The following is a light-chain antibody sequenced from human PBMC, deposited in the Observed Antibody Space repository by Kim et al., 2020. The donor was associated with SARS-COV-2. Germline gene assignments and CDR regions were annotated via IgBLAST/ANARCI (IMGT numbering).Light chain of an antibody. Sequence: SYELTQPPSVSVSPGQTASITCSGDKLEDKYVCWYQQRAGQSPVFLIYQDNKWPSGIPERFSGSNSGNTATLTISETQAMDEADYYCQTWDSSSVIFGGGTQLTVL. CDR3: QTWDSSSVI. CDR2: QDN. V-gene: IGLV3-1*01. CDR1: KLEDKY. J-gene: IGLJ2*01.